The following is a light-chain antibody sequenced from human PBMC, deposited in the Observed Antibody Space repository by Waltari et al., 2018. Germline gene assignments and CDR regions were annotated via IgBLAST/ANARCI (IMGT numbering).Light chain of an antibody. CDR1: ESLLYTFNNKNY. Sequence: EIVMSQTPDYVAVSRGGRATITCKSRESLLYTFNNKNYLAWYQQKPGQPPKLLIYWSSTRESGVPDRFSGSGSGADFSLTISSLQPEDVAIYYCQQYYSVPLTFGGGTKVEIK. V-gene: IGKV4-1*01. CDR2: WSS. CDR3: QQYYSVPLT. J-gene: IGKJ4*01.